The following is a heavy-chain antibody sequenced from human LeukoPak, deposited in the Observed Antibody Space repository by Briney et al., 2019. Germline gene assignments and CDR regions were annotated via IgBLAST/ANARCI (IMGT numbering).Heavy chain of an antibody. CDR2: INAYNGNT. V-gene: IGHV1-18*01. CDR1: GYTFTSYH. CDR3: ARNDGTYGLPFEI. D-gene: IGHD1-26*01. J-gene: IGHJ3*02. Sequence: ASVKVSCXASGYTFTSYHMSWVRQAPGQGLEWMGWINAYNGNTKYAQKIQGRVTMTTDSSTNTAYLDLRSLRSDGTAVYYCARNDGTYGLPFEIWGQGTMVTVSS.